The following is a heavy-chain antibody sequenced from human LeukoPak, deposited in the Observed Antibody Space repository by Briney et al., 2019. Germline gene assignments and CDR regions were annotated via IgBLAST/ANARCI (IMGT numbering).Heavy chain of an antibody. J-gene: IGHJ4*02. Sequence: GGSLRLSCAASGFTFSSYSMNWVRQAPGKGLEWVSSISSSSSYIYYADSVKGRFTISRDNAKNSLYLQVNSLRAEDTAVYYCARDKTTIWFGESPFDYWGQGTLVTVSS. V-gene: IGHV3-21*01. CDR2: ISSSSSYI. CDR1: GFTFSSYS. CDR3: ARDKTTIWFGESPFDY. D-gene: IGHD3-10*01.